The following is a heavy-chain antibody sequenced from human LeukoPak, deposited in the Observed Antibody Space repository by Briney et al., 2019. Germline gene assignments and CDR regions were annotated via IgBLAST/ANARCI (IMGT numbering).Heavy chain of an antibody. CDR3: AREGYYSSGSISYFDY. V-gene: IGHV1-69*13. Sequence: SVKVSCKASGGTFSSYAISWVRQAPGQGLEWMGGIIPIFGTANYAQKFQGRVTITADGSTSTAYMELSSLRSEDTAVYYCAREGYYSSGSISYFDYWVQGTLVTVSS. D-gene: IGHD3-10*01. CDR1: GGTFSSYA. J-gene: IGHJ4*02. CDR2: IIPIFGTA.